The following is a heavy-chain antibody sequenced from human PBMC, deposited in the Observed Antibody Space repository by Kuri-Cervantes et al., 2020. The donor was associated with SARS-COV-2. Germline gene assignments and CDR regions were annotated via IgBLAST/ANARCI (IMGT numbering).Heavy chain of an antibody. J-gene: IGHJ6*03. CDR1: GYSISSGYY. Sequence: ESLKISCAVSGYSISSGYYWGWIRQPPGKGLEWIGSIYHSGSTYYNPSLKSRVTISVDTSKNQFSLKLSSVTAADTAVYYCARDRTVTTLYYYYMDVWGKGTTVTVSS. D-gene: IGHD4-17*01. CDR3: ARDRTVTTLYYYYMDV. CDR2: IYHSGST. V-gene: IGHV4-38-2*02.